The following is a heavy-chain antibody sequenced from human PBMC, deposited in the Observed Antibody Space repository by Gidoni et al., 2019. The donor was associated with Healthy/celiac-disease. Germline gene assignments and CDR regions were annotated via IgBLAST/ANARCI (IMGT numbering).Heavy chain of an antibody. D-gene: IGHD1-26*01. V-gene: IGHV3-30-3*01. CDR2: ISYDGSNK. Sequence: QVQLVESGGGVVQPGRSLRLSCAASGFTFSSYAMHWVRQAPGKGLEWVAVISYDGSNKYYADSVKGRFTISRDNSKNTLYLQMNSLRAEDTAVYYCARAPGLVGASDYWGQGTLVTVSS. CDR1: GFTFSSYA. CDR3: ARAPGLVGASDY. J-gene: IGHJ4*02.